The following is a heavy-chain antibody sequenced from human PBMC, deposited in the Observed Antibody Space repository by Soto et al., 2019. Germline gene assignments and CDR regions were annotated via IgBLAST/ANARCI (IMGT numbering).Heavy chain of an antibody. CDR2: IYYSGST. D-gene: IGHD3-10*01. CDR1: GGSISSSSYY. Sequence: SETLSLTCTVSGGSISSSSYYWGWIRQPPGKGLEWIGSIYYSGSTYYNPSLKSRVTISVDTSKNQFSLKLSSVTAADTAVYYCARIRTPYGSGSYYNAYYYYMDVWGKGTTVTVSS. CDR3: ARIRTPYGSGSYYNAYYYYMDV. J-gene: IGHJ6*03. V-gene: IGHV4-39*01.